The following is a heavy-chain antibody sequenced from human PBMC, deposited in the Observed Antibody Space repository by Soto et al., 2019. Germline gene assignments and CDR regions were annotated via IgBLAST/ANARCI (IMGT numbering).Heavy chain of an antibody. J-gene: IGHJ4*02. CDR2: IKSKTDGGTT. Sequence: VGSLRLSCAASGFTFSNAWMSWVRQAPGKGLEWVGRIKSKTDGGTTDYAAPVKGRFTISRDDSKNTLYLQMNSLKTEDTAVYYCTTGLLDQYQGLFDYWGQGTRVTVSS. D-gene: IGHD2-2*01. CDR3: TTGLLDQYQGLFDY. CDR1: GFTFSNAW. V-gene: IGHV3-15*01.